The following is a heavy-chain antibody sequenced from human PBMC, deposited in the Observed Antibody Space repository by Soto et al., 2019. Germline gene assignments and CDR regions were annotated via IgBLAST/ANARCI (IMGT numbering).Heavy chain of an antibody. CDR2: IYYSGST. Sequence: SETLSLTCTVSGGSISSYYWSWIRQPPGKGLEWIGYIYYSGSTNYNPSLKSRVTISVDTSKNQFSLKLSSVTAADTAVYYCARHVGSGSYYDYYYYYYMDVWGKGTTVTVSS. V-gene: IGHV4-59*08. CDR1: GGSISSYY. CDR3: ARHVGSGSYYDYYYYYYMDV. J-gene: IGHJ6*03. D-gene: IGHD3-10*01.